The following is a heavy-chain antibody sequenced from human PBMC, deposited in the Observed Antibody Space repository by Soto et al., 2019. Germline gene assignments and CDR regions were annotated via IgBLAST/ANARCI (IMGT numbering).Heavy chain of an antibody. D-gene: IGHD3-9*01. CDR2: IYYSGST. V-gene: IGHV4-59*01. CDR3: ARASGYYDILTGIDY. J-gene: IGHJ4*02. CDR1: GGSISSYY. Sequence: SETLSLTCTVSGGSISSYYWSWIRQPPGKGLEWIGYIYYSGSTNYNPSLKSRVTISVDTSKNQFSLKLSSVTAADTAVYYCARASGYYDILTGIDYWGQGTLVTVS.